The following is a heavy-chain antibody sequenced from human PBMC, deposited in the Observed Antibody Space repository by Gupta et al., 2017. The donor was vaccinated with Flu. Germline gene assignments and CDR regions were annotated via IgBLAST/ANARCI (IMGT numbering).Heavy chain of an antibody. D-gene: IGHD5-18*01. J-gene: IGHJ4*02. CDR3: AKVGYRHFDY. V-gene: IGHV3-23*01. CDR2: ISGSGGST. Sequence: VQLLESGGGFVQPGGSLRLSCAASGFTFSSYAMSWFRQAPGKGLEGVSAISGSGGSTYYADSVKGRFTISRDNSKNTLYLQMNSLRAEDTAVYYCAKVGYRHFDYWGQGTLVTVSS. CDR1: GFTFSSYA.